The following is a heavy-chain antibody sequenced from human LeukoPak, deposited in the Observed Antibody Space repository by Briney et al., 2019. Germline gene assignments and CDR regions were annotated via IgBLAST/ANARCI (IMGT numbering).Heavy chain of an antibody. D-gene: IGHD3-22*01. CDR2: ITSSSCYI. J-gene: IGHJ4*02. Sequence: GGSLRLSCAASGFTFSSYTMNWVRQAPGKGLEWVSSITSSSCYIYYADSVKGRFTISRDNAKNSLYLQMNSLRAEDTALYYCARHVVAVGFDYWGQGTLVTVSP. CDR3: ARHVVAVGFDY. CDR1: GFTFSSYT. V-gene: IGHV3-21*01.